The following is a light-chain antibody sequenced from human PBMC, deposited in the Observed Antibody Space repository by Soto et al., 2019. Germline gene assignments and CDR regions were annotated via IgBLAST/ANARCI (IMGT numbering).Light chain of an antibody. CDR3: HQYGTSPRT. Sequence: EIVLTQSPGTLSLSPGERATLSCRASQSVSSSYLALYQQKPGQAPRLLIYDASSRATGIPDRFSGSGSGTDFTLTISSLEPEDFAVYYCHQYGTSPRTFGQGTKVEIK. V-gene: IGKV3-20*01. CDR1: QSVSSSY. J-gene: IGKJ1*01. CDR2: DAS.